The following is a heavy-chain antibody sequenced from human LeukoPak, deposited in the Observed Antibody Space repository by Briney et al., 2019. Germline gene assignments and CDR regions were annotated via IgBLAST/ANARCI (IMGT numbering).Heavy chain of an antibody. CDR2: INTRCGSA. Sequence: ASVKVSCKASGYTFTSNYMHWVRHAPGQGLEWMRIINTRCGSASYAQKFQGRVTMTSEMSTSTIYMEMSGLTSEDTAGYDLARETSAGPWDYWGQGTLVTVSS. V-gene: IGHV1-46*01. CDR1: GYTFTSNY. J-gene: IGHJ4*02. CDR3: ARETSAGPWDY. D-gene: IGHD6-13*01.